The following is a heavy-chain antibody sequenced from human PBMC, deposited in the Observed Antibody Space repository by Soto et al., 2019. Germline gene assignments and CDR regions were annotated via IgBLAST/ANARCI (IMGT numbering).Heavy chain of an antibody. Sequence: QVQLVESGGGVVQPGRSLRLSCAASGFTFSSYGMHWVRQAASKGLEWVAVISYDGSNKYYADSVKGRFTISRDNSKNTLYLQMNSLRAEDTAVYYCAKDRTRQQLINWYFDLWGRGTLVTVSS. V-gene: IGHV3-30*18. CDR1: GFTFSSYG. J-gene: IGHJ2*01. CDR2: ISYDGSNK. CDR3: AKDRTRQQLINWYFDL. D-gene: IGHD6-13*01.